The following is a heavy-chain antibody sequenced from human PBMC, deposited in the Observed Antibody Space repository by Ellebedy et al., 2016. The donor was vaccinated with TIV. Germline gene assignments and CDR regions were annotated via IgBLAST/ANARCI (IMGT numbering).Heavy chain of an antibody. D-gene: IGHD3-3*01. CDR3: ARDPQGRFLEWLKSSYGMDV. J-gene: IGHJ6*02. CDR2: INHSGST. Sequence: MPSETLSLTCAVYGGSFSGYYWSWIRQPPGKGLEWIGEINHSGSTNYNPSLKSRVTISLDTSKTQFSLKLSSVTAADTAVYYCARDPQGRFLEWLKSSYGMDVWGQGTTVTVSS. CDR1: GGSFSGYY. V-gene: IGHV4-34*01.